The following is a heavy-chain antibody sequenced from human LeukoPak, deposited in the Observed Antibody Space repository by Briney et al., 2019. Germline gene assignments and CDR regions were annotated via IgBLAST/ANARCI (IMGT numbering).Heavy chain of an antibody. CDR1: GFTFSDYY. D-gene: IGHD2-2*01. CDR2: ISSSGSTI. CDR3: ARDGRNCSSTSCYYYFDY. J-gene: IGHJ4*02. Sequence: GGSLRLSCAASGFTFSDYYMSWIRQAPGKGLEWVSYISSSGSTIYYADSVKGRFTISRDNAKNSLYLQMNSLRAEDTAVYYCARDGRNCSSTSCYYYFDYWGQGTLVTVSS. V-gene: IGHV3-11*01.